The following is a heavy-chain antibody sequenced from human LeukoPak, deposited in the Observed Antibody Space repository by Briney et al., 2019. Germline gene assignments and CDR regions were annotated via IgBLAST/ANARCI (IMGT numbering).Heavy chain of an antibody. J-gene: IGHJ5*02. D-gene: IGHD3-22*01. V-gene: IGHV1-2*02. CDR3: AREYYYDTSGYFNWFDP. CDR1: GYTFTGYY. CDR2: INPNSGGT. Sequence: ASVKVSCKGSGYTFTGYYMHWVRQAPGQGLEWMGWINPNSGGTNYAQKFQGRVTMTRDTSISTAYMELSRLRSDDTAVYYCAREYYYDTSGYFNWFDPWGQGTLVTVSS.